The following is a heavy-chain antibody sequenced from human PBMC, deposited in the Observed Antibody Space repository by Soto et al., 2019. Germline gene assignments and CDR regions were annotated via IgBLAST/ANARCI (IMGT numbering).Heavy chain of an antibody. CDR2: ISGSGGST. D-gene: IGHD1-1*01. V-gene: IGHV3-23*01. CDR1: GFTFTNYA. Sequence: EVQLLESGGGLVQPGGSLRLSCAASGFTFTNYAMSWVRRAPGKGLEWVSAISGSGGSTYYADSVKGRFTISRDNPKNTLYLQMSILRAEDTAVNYCARDWTKFDYWGQGTLVTVSS. CDR3: ARDWTKFDY. J-gene: IGHJ4*02.